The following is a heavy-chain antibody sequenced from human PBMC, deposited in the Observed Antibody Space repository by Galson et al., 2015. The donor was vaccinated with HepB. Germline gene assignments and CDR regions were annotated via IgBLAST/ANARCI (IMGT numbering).Heavy chain of an antibody. CDR1: GFTFRNTW. CDR2: VKSEGDGGTT. Sequence: SLRLSCAASGFTFRNTWMSWVRQAPGKGLEWVGRVKSEGDGGTTDYGAPVKGRFTISRDDSKNTLSLQMNSLRAEDTAVYYCTTDNGVPGHCSGGSCPVDVWGKGTTVTVSS. CDR3: TTDNGVPGHCSGGSCPVDV. J-gene: IGHJ6*04. D-gene: IGHD2-15*01. V-gene: IGHV3-15*01.